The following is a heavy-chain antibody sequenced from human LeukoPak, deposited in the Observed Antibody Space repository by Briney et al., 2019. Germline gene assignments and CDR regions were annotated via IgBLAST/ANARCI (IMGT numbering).Heavy chain of an antibody. D-gene: IGHD3-10*01. Sequence: SETLSLTCAVYGGSFSGYYWSWIRQPPGKGLEWIGEINHSGSTNYNPSLKSRVTISVDTSKNQFSLQLNSVTPEDTAVYYCARDSYGSGSYYKLLGLSYYMDVWGKGTTVTISS. CDR3: ARDSYGSGSYYKLLGLSYYMDV. CDR2: INHSGST. CDR1: GGSFSGYY. J-gene: IGHJ6*03. V-gene: IGHV4-34*01.